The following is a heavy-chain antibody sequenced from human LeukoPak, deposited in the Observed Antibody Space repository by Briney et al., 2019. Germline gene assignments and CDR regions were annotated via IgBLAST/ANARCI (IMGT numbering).Heavy chain of an antibody. CDR1: GYTFTSYY. J-gene: IGHJ4*02. Sequence: GASVKVSCKASGYTFTSYYMHWVRQAPGQGLEWMGIINPSGGSTSYAQKFQGRVTMTRDTSTSTVYMELSSLRSEDTAVYYCVSSYVTPGGFDYWGQGTLVTVSS. CDR3: VSSYVTPGGFDY. V-gene: IGHV1-46*01. CDR2: INPSGGST. D-gene: IGHD3-16*01.